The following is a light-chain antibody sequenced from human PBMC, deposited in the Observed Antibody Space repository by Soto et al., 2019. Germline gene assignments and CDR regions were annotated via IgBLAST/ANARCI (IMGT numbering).Light chain of an antibody. J-gene: IGKJ1*01. CDR3: QQYNSYSPT. Sequence: DIQMTQSPSTLAASGGDRVTITCRASQSISVWVAWYQQKAGKAPNLVIYKASRLESGVPSRFSGSGSETEFTLTISGLQPGDSATYYCQQYNSYSPTFGQGTKVDIK. V-gene: IGKV1-5*03. CDR1: QSISVW. CDR2: KAS.